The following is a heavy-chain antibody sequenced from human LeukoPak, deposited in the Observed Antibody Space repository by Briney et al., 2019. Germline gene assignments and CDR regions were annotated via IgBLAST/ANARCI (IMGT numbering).Heavy chain of an antibody. CDR2: IYSGGST. D-gene: IGHD3-22*01. J-gene: IGHJ4*02. CDR1: GFTVTGTY. CDR3: ARVGSHYDNSGYPY. Sequence: GGSLRLSCAVSGFTVTGTYMSWVRQAPGKGLEWVSVIYSGGSTYYADSVKGRFTISRDDSKNTLYLQINSLRAEDTAVYYCARVGSHYDNSGYPYWGQGTLVTVSS. V-gene: IGHV3-53*01.